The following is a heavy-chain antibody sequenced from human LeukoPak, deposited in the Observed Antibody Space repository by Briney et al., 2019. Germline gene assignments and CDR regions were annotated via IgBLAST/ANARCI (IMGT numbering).Heavy chain of an antibody. V-gene: IGHV1-24*01. J-gene: IGHJ5*02. CDR2: FDPEDSET. CDR1: GYTLTELS. CDR3: ATKQTYYDILTGLTHNWFDP. Sequence: GASVKVSCKVSGYTLTELSMHWVRQAPGKGLEWMGGFDPEDSETIYAQKFQGRVTMTEDTSTDTAYMELSSLRSEDTAVYYCATKQTYYDILTGLTHNWFDPWGQGTLVTVSS. D-gene: IGHD3-9*01.